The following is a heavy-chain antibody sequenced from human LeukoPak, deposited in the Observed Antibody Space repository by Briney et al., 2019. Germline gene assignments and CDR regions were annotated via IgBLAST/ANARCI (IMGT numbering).Heavy chain of an antibody. D-gene: IGHD1-1*01. V-gene: IGHV3-30*18. CDR3: AKDQELWNDLDAFDI. CDR2: ISYDGSNK. CDR1: GFTFSSYG. Sequence: GGSLRLSCAASGFTFSSYGMHWVRQAPGKGLEWVAVISYDGSNKYYADSVKGRFTISRDNSKNTLYLQMNSLRAEDTAVYYCAKDQELWNDLDAFDIWGQGTMVTVSS. J-gene: IGHJ3*02.